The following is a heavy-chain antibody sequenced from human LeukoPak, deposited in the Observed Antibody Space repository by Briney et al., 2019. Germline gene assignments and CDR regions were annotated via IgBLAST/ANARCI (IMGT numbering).Heavy chain of an antibody. J-gene: IGHJ4*02. V-gene: IGHV3-9*01. CDR2: ISWNSGSI. CDR1: GFTFDDYA. D-gene: IGHD4-17*01. Sequence: GGSLRLSCAASGFTFDDYAMHWVRQAPGKGLEWVSGISWNSGSIGYADSVKGRFTISRDNARNSLYLQMNSLRAEDTAVYYCAKDSSDYGDYDPGAFDYWGQGTLVTVSS. CDR3: AKDSSDYGDYDPGAFDY.